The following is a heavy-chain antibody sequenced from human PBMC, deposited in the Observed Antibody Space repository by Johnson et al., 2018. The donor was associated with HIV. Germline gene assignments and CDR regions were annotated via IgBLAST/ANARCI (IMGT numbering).Heavy chain of an antibody. CDR3: TTEKHAPRAFDI. D-gene: IGHD2-2*01. CDR1: GFTFSNTY. CDR2: IKRKIEGETT. Sequence: VQLVESGGGLVKPGGSLRLSCAASGFTFSNTYMNWVRQAPGKGLEWVGRIKRKIEGETTDYAAPVKGRFTISRDDSKNTLYLQMNSLKTEDTAVYYCTTEKHAPRAFDIWGQGTMVTVSS. J-gene: IGHJ3*02. V-gene: IGHV3-15*01.